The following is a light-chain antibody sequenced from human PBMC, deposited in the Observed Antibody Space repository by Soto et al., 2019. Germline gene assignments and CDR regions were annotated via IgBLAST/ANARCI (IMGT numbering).Light chain of an antibody. CDR1: QSVLHSSNNMNY. V-gene: IGKV4-1*01. CDR2: WAS. Sequence: DIVMTQSPDSLAVSLGERATINCKSSQSVLHSSNNMNYLTWYQHKPGQPPKVLIDWASIRESWVPDRFSGSVSGTAFTLTISILQAEDVAVYYCQQYHSAPLTFGGGTKREI. J-gene: IGKJ4*01. CDR3: QQYHSAPLT.